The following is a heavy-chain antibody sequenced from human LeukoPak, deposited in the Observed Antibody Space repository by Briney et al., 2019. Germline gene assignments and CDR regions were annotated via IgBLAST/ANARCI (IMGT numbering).Heavy chain of an antibody. J-gene: IGHJ3*02. CDR1: GGTFSSYA. CDR3: ARARIPAASPDAFDI. CDR2: IIPIFGTA. Sequence: SVRVSCKASGGTFSSYAISWVRHAPGQGLEWMGGIIPIFGTANYAQKFQGRVTITTDESTSTAYMELSSLRSEDTAVYYCARARIPAASPDAFDIWGQGTMVTVSS. V-gene: IGHV1-69*05. D-gene: IGHD2-2*01.